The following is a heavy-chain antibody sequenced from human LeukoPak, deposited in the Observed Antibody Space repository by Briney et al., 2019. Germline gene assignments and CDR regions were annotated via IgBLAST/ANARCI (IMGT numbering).Heavy chain of an antibody. V-gene: IGHV1-2*02. CDR3: TRDGAATGWFDP. D-gene: IGHD2-15*01. J-gene: IGHJ5*02. CDR1: GYTFTGYY. Sequence: ASVKVSCKASGYTFTGYYMHWVRQGSGQGLEWMGWINPNSGGTNYAQKFQGRVTMTRDTSISTAYMELSRLRSDDTAVYYCTRDGAATGWFDPWGQGTLVTVSS. CDR2: INPNSGGT.